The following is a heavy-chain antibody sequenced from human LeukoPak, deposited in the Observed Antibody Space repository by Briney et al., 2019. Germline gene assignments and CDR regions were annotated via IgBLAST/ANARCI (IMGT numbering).Heavy chain of an antibody. V-gene: IGHV3-21*01. CDR2: ISSSSSYI. CDR1: GLTFSSYS. CDR3: ARLSTPLDY. Sequence: PGGSLRLSCAASGLTFSSYSMNWVRQAPGKGLEWVSSISSSSSYIYYADSVKGRFTISRDYAKNSLYLQMNSLSAEDTAVYYCARLSTPLDYWGQGTLVTVSS. J-gene: IGHJ4*02.